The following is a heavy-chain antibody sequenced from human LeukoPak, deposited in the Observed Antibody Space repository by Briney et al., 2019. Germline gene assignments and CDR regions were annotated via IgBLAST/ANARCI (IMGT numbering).Heavy chain of an antibody. D-gene: IGHD3-3*01. CDR1: GGTFISYA. V-gene: IGHV1-69*05. CDR2: IIPIFGTA. J-gene: IGHJ5*02. Sequence: GSSVKVSCKASGGTFISYAISWVRQAPGQGLEWMGGIIPIFGTANYAQKFQGRVTITTDESTSTAYMELSSLRSEDTAVYYCARGDYDFWSGYFDDWFDPWGQGTLVTVSS. CDR3: ARGDYDFWSGYFDDWFDP.